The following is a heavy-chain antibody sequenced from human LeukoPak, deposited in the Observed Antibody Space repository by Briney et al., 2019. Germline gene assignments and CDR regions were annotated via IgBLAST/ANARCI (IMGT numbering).Heavy chain of an antibody. V-gene: IGHV1-69*04. Sequence: SVKVSCKASGGTFSSYAISWVRQAPGQGLEWMGRIIPILGIANYAQKFQGRVTITADKSTSTAYMELSSLRSEDTAVYYCARDSPVDTNWGYDYWGQGTLVTVSS. CDR1: GGTFSSYA. CDR2: IIPILGIA. CDR3: ARDSPVDTNWGYDY. D-gene: IGHD7-27*01. J-gene: IGHJ4*02.